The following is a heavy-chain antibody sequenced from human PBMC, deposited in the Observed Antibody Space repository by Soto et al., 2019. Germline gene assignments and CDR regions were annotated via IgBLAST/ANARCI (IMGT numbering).Heavy chain of an antibody. J-gene: IGHJ4*02. D-gene: IGHD3-22*01. CDR1: GFTFSSYG. Sequence: PGGSLRLSCAASGFTFSSYGMHWVRQAPGKGLEWVAVIWYDGSNKCYADSVKGRFTISRDNSKNTLYLQMNSLRAEDTAVYYWARDRWDKYYYDSRGYSDYWGQGTRVPVSS. CDR3: ARDRWDKYYYDSRGYSDY. V-gene: IGHV3-33*01. CDR2: IWYDGSNK.